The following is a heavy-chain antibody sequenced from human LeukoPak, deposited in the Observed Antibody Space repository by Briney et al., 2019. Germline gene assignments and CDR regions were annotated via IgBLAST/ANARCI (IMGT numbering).Heavy chain of an antibody. D-gene: IGHD3-3*01. CDR1: GFTFSSYN. V-gene: IGHV3-21*01. J-gene: IGHJ6*03. CDR3: ARDHETYDFWSGYSYYYYMDV. CDR2: ISSSSSYI. Sequence: PGGSLRLSCAASGFTFSSYNMNWVRQAPGKGLEWVSSISSSSSYIYYADSVKGRFTISRDNAKNLLYLQMNSLRAEDTAVYYCARDHETYDFWSGYSYYYYMDVWGKGTTVTVSS.